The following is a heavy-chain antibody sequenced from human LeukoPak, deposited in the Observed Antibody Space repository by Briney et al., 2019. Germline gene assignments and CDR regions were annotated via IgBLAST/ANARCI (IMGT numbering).Heavy chain of an antibody. J-gene: IGHJ4*02. Sequence: GGSLRLSCAASGFTFSHYNMNWVRQAPGKGLEWVSYITGSSTTMYYADSVKGRFTISRDNSKNTLYLQMNSLRAEDTAVYYCAKDSHLIAARHFDYWGQGTLVTVSS. CDR3: AKDSHLIAARHFDY. CDR2: ITGSSTTM. V-gene: IGHV3-48*01. D-gene: IGHD6-6*01. CDR1: GFTFSHYN.